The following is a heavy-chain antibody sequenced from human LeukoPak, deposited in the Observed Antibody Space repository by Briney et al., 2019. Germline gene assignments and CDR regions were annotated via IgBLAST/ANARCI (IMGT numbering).Heavy chain of an antibody. D-gene: IGHD3-16*02. CDR1: GDSVSTNSVA. J-gene: IGHJ6*03. Sequence: SQTLSLTCAISGDSVSTNSVAWNWIRQSPSRGLEWLGRTYYRSKWYNDYAVSVKSRITINPDTSKNQFSLQLNSVTPEDTAVYYRARERLSYYYYMDVWGKGTTVTISS. CDR2: TYYRSKWYN. V-gene: IGHV6-1*01. CDR3: ARERLSYYYYMDV.